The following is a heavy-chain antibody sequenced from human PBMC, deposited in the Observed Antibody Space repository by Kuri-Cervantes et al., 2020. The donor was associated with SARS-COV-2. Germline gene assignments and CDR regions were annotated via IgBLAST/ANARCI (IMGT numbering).Heavy chain of an antibody. D-gene: IGHD3-3*01. CDR2: IWYDGSNK. V-gene: IGHV3-33*01. CDR1: GFTFSSYG. Sequence: GGSLRLSCAASGFTFSSYGMHWVRQAPGKGLEWVAVIWYDGSNKYYADSVKGRFTISRDNSKNTLYLQMNSLRAEDTAVYYCARDGLNYDFWSEYYFDYWGQGTLVTGSS. J-gene: IGHJ4*02. CDR3: ARDGLNYDFWSEYYFDY.